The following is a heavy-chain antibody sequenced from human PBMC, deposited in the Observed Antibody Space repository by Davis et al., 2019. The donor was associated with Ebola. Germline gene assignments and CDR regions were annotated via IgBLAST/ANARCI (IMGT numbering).Heavy chain of an antibody. CDR3: ARGRYSYGYFDY. Sequence: ESLKISCAASGFIFSSSWMSWVRQAPGKGLGWIGTIYHSGSTYYNPSLESRVTISLDTSKNQFSLKLSSVTAADTAVYYCARGRYSYGYFDYWGQGTLVTVSP. V-gene: IGHV4/OR15-8*01. CDR1: GFIFSSSW. D-gene: IGHD5-18*01. J-gene: IGHJ4*02. CDR2: IYHSGST.